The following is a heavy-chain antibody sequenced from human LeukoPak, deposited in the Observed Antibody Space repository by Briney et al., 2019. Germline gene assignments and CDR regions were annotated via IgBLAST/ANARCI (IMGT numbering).Heavy chain of an antibody. D-gene: IGHD2-2*01. CDR3: ARYRVVVPAAFDY. CDR1: GYTFTDYY. Sequence: ASVTVSCTASGYTFTDYYMHWVRQAPGQGLEWMGWINPNSGGTNYAEKFQGRFTMTRDTSISTDYMELSRLRSDDTAVYYCARYRVVVPAAFDYWGQGTLVTVSS. J-gene: IGHJ4*02. V-gene: IGHV1-2*02. CDR2: INPNSGGT.